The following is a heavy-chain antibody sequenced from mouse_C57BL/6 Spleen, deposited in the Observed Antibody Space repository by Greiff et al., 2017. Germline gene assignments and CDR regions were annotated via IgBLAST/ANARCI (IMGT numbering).Heavy chain of an antibody. V-gene: IGHV1-26*01. Sequence: EVKLQQSGPELVKPGASVKISCKASGYTFTDYYMNWVKQSPGKSLEWIGDINPNNGGTSYNQKFKGKATLTVDKSSSTAYMELRSLTSEDSAVYYCAREGDYSNHAMDYWGQGTSVTVSS. CDR3: AREGDYSNHAMDY. CDR1: GYTFTDYY. D-gene: IGHD2-5*01. CDR2: INPNNGGT. J-gene: IGHJ4*01.